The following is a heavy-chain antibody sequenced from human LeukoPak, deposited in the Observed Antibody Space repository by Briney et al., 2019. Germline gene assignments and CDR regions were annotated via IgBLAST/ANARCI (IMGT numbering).Heavy chain of an antibody. CDR1: GFTFSNYS. D-gene: IGHD6-13*01. J-gene: IGHJ1*01. CDR3: AKDEGHSSSYGPEYFQH. V-gene: IGHV3-23*01. Sequence: GGSLRLSCAASGFTFSNYSMSWVRQAPGKGLEWVSAISGSGGSTYYADSVKGRFTISRDNSKNTPYLQMNSLRAEDTAVYYCAKDEGHSSSYGPEYFQHWGQGTLVTVSS. CDR2: ISGSGGST.